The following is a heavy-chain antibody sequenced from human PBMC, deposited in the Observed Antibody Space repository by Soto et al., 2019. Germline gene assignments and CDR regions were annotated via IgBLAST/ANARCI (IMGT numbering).Heavy chain of an antibody. CDR1: GVIVSSNY. Sequence: EVQLVESGGGLVLPGGSLRLSCAASGVIVSSNYMSWVRQAPGKGLEWVSLIYSGGSTSYADSVKGRFTISRDNSKNTLYLPMNDLRAEDTAVYYCAGGNTVLEREWGQGTLVTVSS. J-gene: IGHJ4*02. CDR2: IYSGGST. CDR3: AGGNTVLERE. V-gene: IGHV3-66*01. D-gene: IGHD1-1*01.